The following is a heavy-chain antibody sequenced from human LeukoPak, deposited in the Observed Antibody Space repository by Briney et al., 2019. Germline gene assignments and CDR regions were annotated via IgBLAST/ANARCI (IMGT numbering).Heavy chain of an antibody. Sequence: SETLSLTCTVSGGSISSYYWSWIRQPPRKGLEWIGYIYTSGSTNYNPSLKSRVTISVDTSKNQFSLKLSSVTAADTAVYYCARGRYVDTAMILGYWGQGTLVTVSS. CDR3: ARGRYVDTAMILGY. CDR2: IYTSGST. V-gene: IGHV4-4*09. D-gene: IGHD5-18*01. CDR1: GGSISSYY. J-gene: IGHJ4*02.